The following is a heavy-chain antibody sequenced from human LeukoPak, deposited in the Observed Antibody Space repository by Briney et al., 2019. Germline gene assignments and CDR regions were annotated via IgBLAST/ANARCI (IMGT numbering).Heavy chain of an antibody. Sequence: SETLSLTCTVSGGSISTYYWSWIRQPPGKGLEWIGYVYYSGSTNYNPSLMSRVTISVDTSENQFSLKLSSVTAADTAMYYCARSELLWFGKVNSGFDFWGQGTLVTVSS. CDR2: VYYSGST. J-gene: IGHJ4*02. V-gene: IGHV4-59*01. CDR3: ARSELLWFGKVNSGFDF. CDR1: GGSISTYY. D-gene: IGHD3-10*01.